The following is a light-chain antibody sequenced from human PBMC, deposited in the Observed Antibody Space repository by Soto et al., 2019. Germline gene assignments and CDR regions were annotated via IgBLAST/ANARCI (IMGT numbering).Light chain of an antibody. Sequence: DIQMTQSPSTLSASVGDRVTITCRASQSISSWLAWYQQKPGKAPKLLIYYASSLESGVPSRFSGSGSGTEFTLTISSLQPDDFATYYCQQYNSYSHTFGQGTKLEIK. J-gene: IGKJ2*01. CDR2: YAS. V-gene: IGKV1-5*01. CDR3: QQYNSYSHT. CDR1: QSISSW.